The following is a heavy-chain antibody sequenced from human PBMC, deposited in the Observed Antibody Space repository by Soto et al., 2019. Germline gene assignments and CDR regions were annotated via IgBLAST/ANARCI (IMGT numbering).Heavy chain of an antibody. V-gene: IGHV3-30-3*01. D-gene: IGHD5-18*01. CDR3: PPDTAMATGLGY. J-gene: IGHJ4*01. CDR1: GFTFSSYA. CDR2: ISYDESIK. Sequence: QVQLVESGGGVVQPGGSLRLSCAASGFTFSSYAMHWVRQAPGKGLEWVAVISYDESIKNHADSVKGRFTISRDNSKNTRYRQMSSLRPEATPVYYCPPDTAMATGLGYWGKEPWSPSPQ.